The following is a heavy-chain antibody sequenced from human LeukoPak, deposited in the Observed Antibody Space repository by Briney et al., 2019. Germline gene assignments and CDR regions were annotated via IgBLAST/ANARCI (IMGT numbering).Heavy chain of an antibody. CDR1: GYTFTSYG. D-gene: IGHD3-16*02. V-gene: IGHV1-18*01. J-gene: IGHJ4*02. CDR2: ISAYNGNT. Sequence: ASVKVSCKASGYTFTSYGISWVRQAPGQGLEWMEWISAYNGNTNYAQKLQGRVTMTTDTSTSTAYMELRSLRSDDTAVYYCARTPQQGRPPYVGLGELSFDYWGQGTLVTVSS. CDR3: ARTPQQGRPPYVGLGELSFDY.